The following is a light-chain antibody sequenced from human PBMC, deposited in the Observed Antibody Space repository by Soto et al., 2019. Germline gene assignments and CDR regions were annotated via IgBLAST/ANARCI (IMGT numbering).Light chain of an antibody. CDR3: QQYYSSPPT. CDR1: QSVLYSSNNKNY. Sequence: DIVMTQSPDSLAVSLGERATINCKSSQSVLYSSNNKNYLAWYQQKPGQPPKLLIYWASTREFGVPDRFSGSGSRTDFTLTISSLQAEDVAVYHCQQYYSSPPTFGQGTKLEIK. CDR2: WAS. J-gene: IGKJ2*01. V-gene: IGKV4-1*01.